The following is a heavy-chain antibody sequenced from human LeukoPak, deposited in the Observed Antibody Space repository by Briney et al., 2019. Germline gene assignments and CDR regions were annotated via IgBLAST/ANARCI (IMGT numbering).Heavy chain of an antibody. D-gene: IGHD6-6*01. CDR3: AGEYSSSSTYYYYGMDV. J-gene: IGHJ6*02. V-gene: IGHV3-23*01. CDR2: ISGSGGST. CDR1: GFTFSSYA. Sequence: GGSLGLSCAASGFTFSSYAMSWVRQAPGKGLEWVSAISGSGGSTYYADSVKGRFTISRDNSKNTLYLQMNSLRAEDTAVYYCAGEYSSSSTYYYYGMDVWGQGTTVTVSS.